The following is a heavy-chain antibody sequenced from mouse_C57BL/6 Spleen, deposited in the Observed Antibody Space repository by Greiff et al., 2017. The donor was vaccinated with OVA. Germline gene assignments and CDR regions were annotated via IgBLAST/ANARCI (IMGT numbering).Heavy chain of an antibody. J-gene: IGHJ4*01. Sequence: VQLKQSGPELVKPGASVKISCKASGYTFTDYYMNWVKQSHGKSLEWIGDINPNNGGTSYNQKFKGKATLTVDKSSSTAYMELRSLTSEDSAVYYCARRWLLGAMDYWGQGTSVTVSS. V-gene: IGHV1-26*01. CDR2: INPNNGGT. CDR1: GYTFTDYY. D-gene: IGHD2-3*01. CDR3: ARRWLLGAMDY.